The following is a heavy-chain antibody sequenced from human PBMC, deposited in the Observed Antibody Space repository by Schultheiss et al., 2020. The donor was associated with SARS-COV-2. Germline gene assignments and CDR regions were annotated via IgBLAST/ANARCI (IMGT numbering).Heavy chain of an antibody. D-gene: IGHD3-22*01. CDR3: AKVGSYYDSSGYHPYNWFDP. CDR2: INMDETRT. CDR1: GFTFGNHW. Sequence: GGSLRLSCVASGFTFGNHWMHWVRVGPEKGLEWVSCINMDETRTTYADAVKGRFTISRDNAKNTLYLQMNSLRAEDTAVYYCAKVGSYYDSSGYHPYNWFDPWGQGTLVTVSS. J-gene: IGHJ5*02. V-gene: IGHV3-74*01.